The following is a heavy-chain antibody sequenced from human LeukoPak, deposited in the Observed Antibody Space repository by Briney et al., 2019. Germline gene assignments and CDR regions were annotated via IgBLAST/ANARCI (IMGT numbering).Heavy chain of an antibody. D-gene: IGHD6-13*01. CDR3: ARDRVQLGAAAGSPFDY. CDR2: INPNSGGT. J-gene: IGHJ4*02. CDR1: GYTFTGYY. Sequence: ASVKVSCKASGYTFTGYYMHWVRQAPGQGLEWMGWINPNSGGTNYAQKLQGRVTMTTDTSTSTAYMELRSLRSDDTAVYYCARDRVQLGAAAGSPFDYWGQGTLVTVSS. V-gene: IGHV1-2*02.